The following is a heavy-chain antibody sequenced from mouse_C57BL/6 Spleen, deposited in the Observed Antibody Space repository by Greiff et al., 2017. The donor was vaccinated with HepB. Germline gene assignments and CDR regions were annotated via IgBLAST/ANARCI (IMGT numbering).Heavy chain of an antibody. CDR3: TSPSYYYGSTPFAY. CDR1: GYTFTSYW. J-gene: IGHJ3*01. Sequence: EVQRVESGTVLARPGASVKMSCKTSGYTFTSYWMHWVKQRPGQGLEWIGAIYPGNSDTSYNQKFKGKAKLTAVTSASTAYMELSSLTNEDSAVYYCTSPSYYYGSTPFAYWGQGTLVTVSA. V-gene: IGHV1-5*01. CDR2: IYPGNSDT. D-gene: IGHD1-1*01.